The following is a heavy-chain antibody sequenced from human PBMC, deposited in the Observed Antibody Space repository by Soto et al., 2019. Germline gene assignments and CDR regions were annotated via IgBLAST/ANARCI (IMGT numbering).Heavy chain of an antibody. D-gene: IGHD2-2*01. CDR2: IYYSGST. CDR3: PRVGVQADSYFVQTNLFGY. Sequence: SETLSLTCTVSGGSISSGDYYWSWIRQPPGKGLEWIGYIYYSGSTYSNPSLKSRVTISVDTSKNQFSLKLSSVSAADTAVYYCPRVGVQADSYFVQTNLFGYWGQGTLFTASS. V-gene: IGHV4-30-4*01. CDR1: GGSISSGDYY. J-gene: IGHJ4*02.